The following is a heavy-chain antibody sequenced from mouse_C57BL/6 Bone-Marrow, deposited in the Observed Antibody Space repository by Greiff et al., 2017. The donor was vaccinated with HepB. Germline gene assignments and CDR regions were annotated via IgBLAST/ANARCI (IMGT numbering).Heavy chain of an antibody. D-gene: IGHD2-1*01. J-gene: IGHJ3*01. CDR1: GYSITSGYY. CDR3: ARAGYGNYEGAWFAY. CDR2: ISYDGSN. V-gene: IGHV3-6*01. Sequence: EVKLQESGPGLVKPSQSLSLTCSVTGYSITSGYYWNWIRQFPGNKLEWMGYISYDGSNNYNPSLKNRISITRDTSKNQFFLKLNSVTTEDTATYYCARAGYGNYEGAWFAYWGQGTLVTVSA.